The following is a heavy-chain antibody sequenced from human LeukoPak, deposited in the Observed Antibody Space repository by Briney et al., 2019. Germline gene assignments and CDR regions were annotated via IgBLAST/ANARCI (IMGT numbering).Heavy chain of an antibody. V-gene: IGHV3-74*01. CDR2: IKNDGSGT. J-gene: IGHJ4*02. CDR3: ARAAVPGTFDY. CDR1: GYTFRSNW. Sequence: GRSLRLSCAASGYTFRSNWMHWVRQAPGKGLVWVSRIKNDGSGTYADSVKGRFTISRDNAKNTLYLQMNTLRVEDTAVYYCARAAVPGTFDYWGQGTLVTVSS. D-gene: IGHD6-19*01.